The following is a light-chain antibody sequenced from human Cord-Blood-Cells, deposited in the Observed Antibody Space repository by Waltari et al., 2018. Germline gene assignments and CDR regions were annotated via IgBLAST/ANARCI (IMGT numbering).Light chain of an antibody. V-gene: IGKV1-5*01. Sequence: DIQMTQSPSPLSASVGDRVTITCRASQTISSWLAWYQQKPGKAPKLLLYDASSLESGVPSRFSGSGSGTEFTLTISSLQPDDFATYYCQQYNSYWTFGQGTKVEIK. J-gene: IGKJ1*01. CDR2: DAS. CDR1: QTISSW. CDR3: QQYNSYWT.